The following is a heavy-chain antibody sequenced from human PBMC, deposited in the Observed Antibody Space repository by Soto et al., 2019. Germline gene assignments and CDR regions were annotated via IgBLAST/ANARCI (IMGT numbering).Heavy chain of an antibody. D-gene: IGHD6-19*01. Sequence: GAXVKVSCKASGGTFSSYTISWVRQAPGQGLEWMGRIIPILGIANYAQKFQGRVTITADKSTSTAYMELSSLRSEDTAVYYCARDRSSGWYLPFDYWGQGSLVTVSS. CDR3: ARDRSSGWYLPFDY. CDR1: GGTFSSYT. J-gene: IGHJ4*02. V-gene: IGHV1-69*04. CDR2: IIPILGIA.